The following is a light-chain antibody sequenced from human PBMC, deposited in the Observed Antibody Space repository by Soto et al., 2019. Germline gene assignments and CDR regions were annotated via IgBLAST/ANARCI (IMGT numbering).Light chain of an antibody. J-gene: IGLJ1*01. Sequence: QSVLTQPASVSGSPGQSITISCTGTTSDVGRYNYVSWYQQHPGKAPKLIIYDVSNRPSGVSNRFSGSKSGNTASLTISGLQAEDEADYYCSSYTISNTYVFGTGTKVTVL. CDR1: TSDVGRYNY. CDR2: DVS. V-gene: IGLV2-14*01. CDR3: SSYTISNTYV.